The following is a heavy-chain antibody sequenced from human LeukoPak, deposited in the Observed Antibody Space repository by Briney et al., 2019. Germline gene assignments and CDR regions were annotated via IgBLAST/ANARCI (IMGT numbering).Heavy chain of an antibody. D-gene: IGHD1-1*01. V-gene: IGHV3-30*18. CDR2: ISYDGSNK. J-gene: IGHJ6*02. Sequence: GGSLRLSCSASGFTFSSYGMHWVRQAPGKGLEWVAVISYDGSNKYYADSVKGRFTISRDNSKNTLYLQMNSLRAKDTAVYYCAKDFAPTGTDNYGMDVWGQGTTVTVSS. CDR3: AKDFAPTGTDNYGMDV. CDR1: GFTFSSYG.